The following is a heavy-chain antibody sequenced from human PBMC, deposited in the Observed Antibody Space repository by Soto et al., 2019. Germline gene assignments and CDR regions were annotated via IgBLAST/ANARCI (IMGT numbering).Heavy chain of an antibody. CDR1: GFTFSSYS. CDR2: ISSSSSYI. J-gene: IGHJ5*02. V-gene: IGHV3-21*01. Sequence: EVQLVESGGGLVKPGGSLRLSCAASGFTFSSYSMNWVRQAPGKGLEWVSSISSSSSYIYYADSVKGRFTISRDNAKNSLYLQMNSLRAEDTAVYYCARDGPLYSCSKNCFDPWGQGTLVTVSS. D-gene: IGHD6-13*01. CDR3: ARDGPLYSCSKNCFDP.